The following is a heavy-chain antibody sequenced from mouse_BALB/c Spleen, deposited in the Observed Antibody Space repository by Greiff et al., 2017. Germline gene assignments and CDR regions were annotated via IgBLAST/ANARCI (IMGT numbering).Heavy chain of an antibody. CDR2: INPSSGYT. Sequence: VQRVESGAELAGPGASVKMSCKASGYTFTSYTMHWVKQRPGQGLEWIGYINPSSGYTNYNQKFKDKATLTADKSSSTAYMQLSSLTSEDSAVYYCARNLALFDYWGQGTTLTVSS. V-gene: IGHV1-4*01. J-gene: IGHJ2*01. CDR3: ARNLALFDY. CDR1: GYTFTSYT.